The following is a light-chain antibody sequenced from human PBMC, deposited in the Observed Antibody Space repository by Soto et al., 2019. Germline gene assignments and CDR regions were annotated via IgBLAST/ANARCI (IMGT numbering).Light chain of an antibody. V-gene: IGKV1-8*01. CDR1: PGISSY. CDR2: AAS. Sequence: AIRMTQSPSSLSASTGDRVTITCRASPGISSYLACYQQKPEKAPKLLIYAASTLQSGLPSRFSGSGSGTDFTLTISCLQSEDFVTYYCQQYYSYPPTFGQGTRLEIK. CDR3: QQYYSYPPT. J-gene: IGKJ5*01.